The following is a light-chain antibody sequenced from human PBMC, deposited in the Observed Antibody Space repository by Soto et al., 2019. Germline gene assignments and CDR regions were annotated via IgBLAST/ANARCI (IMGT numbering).Light chain of an antibody. V-gene: IGKV3-20*01. Sequence: EVVLTQSPGTLSLSPGERVTLSCGASQTVSSSYLAWYQQKPGQAPRLLIYGASNRATGIPDRFGGSGSGTDFTLTINRLEPEDFAVYYCHHDGSSPPFTFGQGTRLEIK. J-gene: IGKJ5*01. CDR2: GAS. CDR3: HHDGSSPPFT. CDR1: QTVSSSY.